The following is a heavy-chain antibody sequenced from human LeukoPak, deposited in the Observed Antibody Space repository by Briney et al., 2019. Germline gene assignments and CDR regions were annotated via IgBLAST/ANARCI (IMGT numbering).Heavy chain of an antibody. CDR3: AKVPPSITAAGNWLDP. CDR1: GYTFTGYY. V-gene: IGHV1-2*06. CDR2: INPNTGGT. J-gene: IGHJ5*02. D-gene: IGHD6-13*01. Sequence: GASVKVSCKASGYTFTGYYIHWVRQAPGQGLEWMGRINPNTGGTNYAQKFQDRVTMTRDTSITTAYMELSRLTSDDTAIYYCAKVPPSITAAGNWLDPWGQGALVTVSS.